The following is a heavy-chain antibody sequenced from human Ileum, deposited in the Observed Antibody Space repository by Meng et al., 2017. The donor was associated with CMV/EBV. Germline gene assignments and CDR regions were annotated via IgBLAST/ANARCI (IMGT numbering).Heavy chain of an antibody. CDR3: ARGRRDGYNNPPLDY. Sequence: VHLRQWGAGLLKPAETLSLTCAVYGGSFSGYYWSWIRQPPGKGLEWIGEINHSGSTNYNPSLKSRVTISVDTSKNQFSLKLSSVTAADTAVYYCARGRRDGYNNPPLDYWGQGTLVTVSS. D-gene: IGHD5-24*01. V-gene: IGHV4-34*01. CDR1: GGSFSGYY. CDR2: INHSGST. J-gene: IGHJ4*02.